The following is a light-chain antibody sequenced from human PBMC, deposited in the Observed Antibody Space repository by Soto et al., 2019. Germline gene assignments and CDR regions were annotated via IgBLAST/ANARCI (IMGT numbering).Light chain of an antibody. CDR1: QDISSY. CDR3: QQLNSYPRT. CDR2: GAS. J-gene: IGKJ1*01. V-gene: IGKV1-9*01. Sequence: DIPLTQSPSFLSASVGDRVTITCRASQDISSYLAWYQQKPGKVPKLLIYGASTLQGGVPSRFSGSGSGTEFTLTISSLQPEDFATYYCQQLNSYPRTFGQGTKVEIK.